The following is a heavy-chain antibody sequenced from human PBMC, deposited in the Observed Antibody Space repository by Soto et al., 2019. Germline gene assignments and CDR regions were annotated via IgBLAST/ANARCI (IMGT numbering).Heavy chain of an antibody. D-gene: IGHD3-10*01. Sequence: PGGSLRLSCAASGFTVSSYGMHWVRQAPGKGLEWVAVIWYDGSNKYYADSVKGRFTISRDNSKNTLYLQMNSLRAEDTAVYYCARDKMVRGVINRGMDVWGQGTTVTVSS. CDR1: GFTVSSYG. CDR3: ARDKMVRGVINRGMDV. J-gene: IGHJ6*02. V-gene: IGHV3-33*01. CDR2: IWYDGSNK.